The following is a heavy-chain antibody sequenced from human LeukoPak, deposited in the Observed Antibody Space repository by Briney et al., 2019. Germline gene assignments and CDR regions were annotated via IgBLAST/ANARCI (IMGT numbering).Heavy chain of an antibody. V-gene: IGHV2-70*11. CDR2: INWDDDK. J-gene: IGHJ4*02. Sequence: SGPALVNPTQTLTLTCTFSGFSLSTVDMCVSWIRQPPGKALEWLARINWDDDKYYTTSLKTRLTISQDTSKNQVVLTMTNMDPVDTATYYCARTAVAYFDYWGQGALVTVSS. CDR3: ARTAVAYFDY. D-gene: IGHD6-19*01. CDR1: GFSLSTVDMC.